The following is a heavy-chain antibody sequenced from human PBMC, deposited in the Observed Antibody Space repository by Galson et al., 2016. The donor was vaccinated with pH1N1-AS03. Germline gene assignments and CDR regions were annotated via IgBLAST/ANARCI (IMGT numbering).Heavy chain of an antibody. Sequence: SLRLSCAASGFSFSASWMSWVRQAPGKGLEWVANIRQDGSEKYYVDSVEGRSTISRDNAKNSLYLQMNSLRDEDRAVYYCARESPCNYYLDLWGRGTLVTVAS. V-gene: IGHV3-7*03. CDR2: IRQDGSEK. D-gene: IGHD4-11*01. CDR1: GFSFSASW. J-gene: IGHJ2*01. CDR3: ARESPCNYYLDL.